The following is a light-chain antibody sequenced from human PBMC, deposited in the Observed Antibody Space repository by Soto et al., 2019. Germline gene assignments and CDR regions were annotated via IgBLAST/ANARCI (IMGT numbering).Light chain of an antibody. CDR1: QSVTSY. Sequence: EIVLTQSPATLSLSPGEIATLSCRASQSVTSYLAWYQQKPGQAPRLLIYDASNRAIGIPARFSGSGSGTDFTLTIRSLEPEDFAVYYCQQRSNWPPGLTFGGGTKVEIK. J-gene: IGKJ4*01. V-gene: IGKV3-11*01. CDR3: QQRSNWPPGLT. CDR2: DAS.